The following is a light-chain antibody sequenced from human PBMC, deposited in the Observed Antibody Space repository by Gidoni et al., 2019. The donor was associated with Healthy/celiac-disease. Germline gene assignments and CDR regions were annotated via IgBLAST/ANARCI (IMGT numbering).Light chain of an antibody. CDR3: QQGA. J-gene: IGKJ1*01. Sequence: EIVLTQSPGTLSVSPGERATLSCRASQSVSSTYLAWYQQKPGQAPRLLIYGASSRVTGVPDRFGGSGSGTDFTLTISRLEPEDFAVYYCQQGAFGQGTKVEMK. V-gene: IGKV3-20*01. CDR1: QSVSSTY. CDR2: GAS.